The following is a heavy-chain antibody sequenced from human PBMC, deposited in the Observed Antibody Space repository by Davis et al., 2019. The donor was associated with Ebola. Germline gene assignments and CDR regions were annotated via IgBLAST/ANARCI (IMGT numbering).Heavy chain of an antibody. CDR2: ISGGSSYI. Sequence: GESLKISCTSSGFTFSSYNMNWVRQAPGKGPEWLSSISGGSSYIFYAASVKGRFTISRDNAQKSLYLQLNSLRAEDTATYYCARGPNCSGGSCYINFRYYGMDVWGKGTTVIVSS. CDR1: GFTFSSYN. D-gene: IGHD2-15*01. CDR3: ARGPNCSGGSCYINFRYYGMDV. V-gene: IGHV3-21*01. J-gene: IGHJ6*04.